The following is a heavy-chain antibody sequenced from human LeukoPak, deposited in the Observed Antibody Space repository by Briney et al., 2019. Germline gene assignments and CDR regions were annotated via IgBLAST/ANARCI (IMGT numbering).Heavy chain of an antibody. D-gene: IGHD5-12*01. CDR2: ISGSGGST. V-gene: IGHV3-23*01. Sequence: EPGGSLRLSCAASGFTFSSYAMSWVRQAPGKGLEWVSAISGSGGSTYYADSVKGRFTISRDNSKNTLYLQMNSLRAEDTAVYYCAKTHRGSGYVGPFDYWGQGTLVTVSS. J-gene: IGHJ4*02. CDR3: AKTHRGSGYVGPFDY. CDR1: GFTFSSYA.